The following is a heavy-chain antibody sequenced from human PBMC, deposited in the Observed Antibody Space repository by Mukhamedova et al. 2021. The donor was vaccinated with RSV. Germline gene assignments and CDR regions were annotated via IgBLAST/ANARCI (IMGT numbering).Heavy chain of an antibody. CDR3: SAPVLGVDF. D-gene: IGHD2-8*02. Sequence: APGKGLEWVGIIRTKSYGGTTEYAASLKDRFTISRDDSRSIAYLQVNSLKIEDTAVYFCSAPVLGVDFSGQGTLVTVSS. CDR2: IRTKSYGGTT. V-gene: IGHV3-49*02. J-gene: IGHJ4*02.